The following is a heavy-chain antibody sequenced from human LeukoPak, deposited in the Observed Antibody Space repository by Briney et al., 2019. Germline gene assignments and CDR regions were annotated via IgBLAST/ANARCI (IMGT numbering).Heavy chain of an antibody. D-gene: IGHD3-10*01. CDR1: GGSISSSSYY. CDR2: IYYSGST. Sequence: SETLSLTCTVSGGSISSSSYYWGWIRQPSGKGLEWIGYIYYSGSTYYNPSLKSRVTISVDTSKNQFSLKLSSVTAADTAVYYCARSPSLLWFGDGNDYWGQGTLVTVSS. V-gene: IGHV4-31*03. J-gene: IGHJ4*02. CDR3: ARSPSLLWFGDGNDY.